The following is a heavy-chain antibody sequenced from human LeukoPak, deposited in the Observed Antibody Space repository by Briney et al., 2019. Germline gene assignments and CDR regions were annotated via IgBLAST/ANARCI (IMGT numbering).Heavy chain of an antibody. CDR2: IYYSGST. CDR1: GGSISSYY. Sequence: SETLSLTCTVSGGSISSYYWSWIRQPPGKGLEWIGYIYYSGSTNYNPSLKSRVTISVDTSKNQFSLKLSSVTAADTAVYYCARNGGGLRYFDWLLSYYYYMDVWGKGTTVTVSS. D-gene: IGHD3-9*01. V-gene: IGHV4-59*01. J-gene: IGHJ6*03. CDR3: ARNGGGLRYFDWLLSYYYYMDV.